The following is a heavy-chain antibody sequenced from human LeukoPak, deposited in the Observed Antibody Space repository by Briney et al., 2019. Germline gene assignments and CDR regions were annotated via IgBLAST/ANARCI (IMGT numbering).Heavy chain of an antibody. V-gene: IGHV4-34*01. CDR2: INHSGST. J-gene: IGHJ5*02. CDR3: ARGYSSGWYKRGGWFDP. CDR1: GGSSSGYY. Sequence: SSETLSLTCAVYGGSSSGYYWSWIRQPPGKGLEWIGEINHSGSTNYNPSLKSRVTISVDTSKNQFSLKLSSVTAADTAVYYCARGYSSGWYKRGGWFDPWGQGTLVTVSS. D-gene: IGHD6-19*01.